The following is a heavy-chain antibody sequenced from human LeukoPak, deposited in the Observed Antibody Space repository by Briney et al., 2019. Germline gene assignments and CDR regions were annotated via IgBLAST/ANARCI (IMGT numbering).Heavy chain of an antibody. CDR2: ISSSGSTI. V-gene: IGHV3-48*04. D-gene: IGHD3-16*02. J-gene: IGHJ4*02. Sequence: GGSLRLSCAASGFTFSSYSMNWVRQAPGKGLEWVSYISSSGSTIYYADSVKGRFTISRDNAKNTLYLQMNSLRAEDTAVYYCAKENYVWGSYRYLNYFDYWGQGTLVTVSS. CDR3: AKENYVWGSYRYLNYFDY. CDR1: GFTFSSYS.